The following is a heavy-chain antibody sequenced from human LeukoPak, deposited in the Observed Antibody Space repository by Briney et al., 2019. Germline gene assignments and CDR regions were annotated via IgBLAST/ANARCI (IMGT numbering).Heavy chain of an antibody. D-gene: IGHD6-13*01. J-gene: IGHJ4*02. CDR2: IRHDGSNK. V-gene: IGHV3-30*02. Sequence: GGSLRLSCVGSGFTFRSYGMHWVRQAPGKGLEWVAFIRHDGSNKYYADSVKGRFTISRDNSKNTLYLQMNSLRAEDTAVYYCARSLSAGIAAALDYWGQGTLVTVSS. CDR1: GFTFRSYG. CDR3: ARSLSAGIAAALDY.